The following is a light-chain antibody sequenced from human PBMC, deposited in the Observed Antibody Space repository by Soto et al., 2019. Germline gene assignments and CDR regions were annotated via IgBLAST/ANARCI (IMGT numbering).Light chain of an antibody. CDR2: GAS. Sequence: EIVLMQSPGTLSLSPGERATLSCRASQSVSSSYLAWYQQKPGQAPRLLISGASIRATGIPDRFSGGGSGTDFTLTISRLEPEDFAVYYCQQYGSSPRTFGPGTKVDIK. J-gene: IGKJ1*01. CDR3: QQYGSSPRT. V-gene: IGKV3-20*01. CDR1: QSVSSSY.